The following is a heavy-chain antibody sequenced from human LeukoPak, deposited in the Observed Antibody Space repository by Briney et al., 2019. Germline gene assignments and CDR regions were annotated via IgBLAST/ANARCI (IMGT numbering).Heavy chain of an antibody. CDR3: ARVSRGGQQQPFDH. J-gene: IGHJ4*02. V-gene: IGHV3-48*02. CDR2: ISSGITPT. CDR1: GFTFSSYS. D-gene: IGHD6-13*01. Sequence: PGGSLRLSCAASGFTFSSYSMNWVRQAPGKGLESMSYISSGITPTYYADSVKGRFTISRDNAKNSLYLQMNTLRDEDTAVYYCARVSRGGQQQPFDHWGQGTLVTVSS.